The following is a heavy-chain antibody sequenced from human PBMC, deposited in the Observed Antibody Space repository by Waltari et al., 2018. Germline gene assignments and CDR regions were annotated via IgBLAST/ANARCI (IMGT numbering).Heavy chain of an antibody. CDR1: GGTFSSYA. CDR3: ARGALGGSKLWVDWFDP. V-gene: IGHV1-69*08. CDR2: IIPIFGTA. J-gene: IGHJ5*02. Sequence: QVQLVQSGAEVKKPGSSVKVSCKASGGTFSSYAISWVRQAPGQGLEWMGRIIPIFGTANDAQKFQGRVTITADKSTSTAYMELSSLRSEDTAVYYCARGALGGSKLWVDWFDPWGQGTLVTVSS. D-gene: IGHD3-16*01.